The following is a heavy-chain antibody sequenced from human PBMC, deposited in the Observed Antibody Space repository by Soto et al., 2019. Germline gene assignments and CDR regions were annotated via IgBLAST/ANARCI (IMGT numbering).Heavy chain of an antibody. V-gene: IGHV1-18*01. CDR1: GYTFTSYG. CDR3: VRDNNYFDP. CDR2: ISVYNGQT. J-gene: IGHJ5*02. Sequence: ASVKVSCKASGYTFTSYGITWVRQAPGQGLEWMGGISVYNGQTDYAQNFQGRITMTRDTSTTTAYMELRSLRSDDTAIYYCVRDNNYFDPWGQGTQVTVS.